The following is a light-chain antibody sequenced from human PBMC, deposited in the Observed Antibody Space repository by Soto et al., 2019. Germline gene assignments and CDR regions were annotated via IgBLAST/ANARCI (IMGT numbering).Light chain of an antibody. V-gene: IGKV3-20*01. CDR1: ENVLSNY. J-gene: IGKJ4*01. CDR3: QQYGTAPLT. CDR2: GAS. Sequence: EIVLTQSPGTVSLSPGETATLSCRASENVLSNYLAWYHQQPGQAPTLLIYGASSRATGIPDRFSGSGSGTDFTLTISRLEPDDFAVYYCQQYGTAPLTFGGGTKVEIK.